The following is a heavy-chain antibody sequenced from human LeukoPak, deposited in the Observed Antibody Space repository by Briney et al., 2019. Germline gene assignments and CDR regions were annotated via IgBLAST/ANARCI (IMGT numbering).Heavy chain of an antibody. V-gene: IGHV3-48*03. CDR1: GFIFSSYE. J-gene: IGHJ4*02. CDR3: ARGGQCNEILTGSLDY. CDR2: ISGSGGAI. Sequence: GGSLRLSCGASGFIFSSYEMNWVRQAPGKGLEWVSYISGSGGAIHYADPVKGRFTISRDNAKKSVYLRMNSLRVEDTAVYYCARGGQCNEILTGSLDYWGQGTLVTVSS. D-gene: IGHD3-9*01.